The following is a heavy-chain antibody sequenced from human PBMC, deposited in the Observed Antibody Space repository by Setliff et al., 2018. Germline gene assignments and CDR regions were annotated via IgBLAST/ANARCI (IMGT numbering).Heavy chain of an antibody. CDR1: GGSFSGNY. CDR3: ARDYYDSRGSYAFGI. J-gene: IGHJ3*02. Sequence: KTSETLSLTCAVYGGSFSGNYWSWIRQPPGKGLEWIGEINHSGSTNHNPSLKSRVTISVDTSKNQFSLNLSSVTAADTAMYYCARDYYDSRGSYAFGIWGQGTVVTVSS. D-gene: IGHD3-22*01. CDR2: INHSGST. V-gene: IGHV4-34*01.